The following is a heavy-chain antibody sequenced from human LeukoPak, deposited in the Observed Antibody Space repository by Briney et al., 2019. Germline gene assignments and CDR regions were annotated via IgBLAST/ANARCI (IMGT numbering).Heavy chain of an antibody. J-gene: IGHJ3*02. CDR1: GFTFSNAW. CDR3: TTVSSFILDYPYAFDI. D-gene: IGHD4-11*01. V-gene: IGHV3-15*01. Sequence: KTGGSLRLSCAASGFTFSNAWMSWVRQAPGKGLEWVGRIKSKTDGGTTDYAAPVKGRFTISRDDSKNTLYPQMNSLKTEDTAVYYCTTVSSFILDYPYAFDIWGQGTMVTVSS. CDR2: IKSKTDGGTT.